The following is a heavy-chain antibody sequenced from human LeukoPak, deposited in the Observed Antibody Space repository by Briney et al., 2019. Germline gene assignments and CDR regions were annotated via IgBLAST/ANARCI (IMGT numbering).Heavy chain of an antibody. CDR1: GGSISSGSYY. D-gene: IGHD1-26*01. CDR2: IYTSGST. CDR3: ARDLGLLFDY. J-gene: IGHJ4*02. Sequence: SETLSLTCTVSGGSISSGSYYWSWIRQPAGKGLEWIGRIYTSGSTNYNPSLKSRVTISVDTSKNQFSLKLSSVTAADTAVYYCARDLGLLFDYWGQGTLVTVSS. V-gene: IGHV4-61*02.